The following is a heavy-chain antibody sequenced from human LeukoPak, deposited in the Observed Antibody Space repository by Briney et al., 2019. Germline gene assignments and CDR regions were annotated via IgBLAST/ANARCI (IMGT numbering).Heavy chain of an antibody. CDR1: GYTFTGYY. Sequence: GASVKVSCKPSGYTFTGYYMHWVREDPGLGLEWMGWINPNSGDTNYAQKFQGRVTMTRDTSISTAYMELSRLRSDDTAVYYCAREQDIGMVSALDYWGQGTLVTVSS. V-gene: IGHV1-2*02. D-gene: IGHD5-18*01. CDR2: INPNSGDT. CDR3: AREQDIGMVSALDY. J-gene: IGHJ4*02.